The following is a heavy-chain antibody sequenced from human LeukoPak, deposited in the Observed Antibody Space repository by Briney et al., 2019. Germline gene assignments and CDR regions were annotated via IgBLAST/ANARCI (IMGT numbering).Heavy chain of an antibody. CDR3: ARGGAARLHFQN. J-gene: IGHJ1*01. V-gene: IGHV4-59*01. CDR1: GGSISTYY. D-gene: IGHD6-6*01. CDR2: IYHSGST. Sequence: SETLSLTCTVSGGSISTYYWNWIRRPPGKGLEWIGYIYHSGSTNYSPSLQSRVTISVDTSKNQFSLNLNSVTAADTAVYYCARGGAARLHFQNWGQGTLVTVSS.